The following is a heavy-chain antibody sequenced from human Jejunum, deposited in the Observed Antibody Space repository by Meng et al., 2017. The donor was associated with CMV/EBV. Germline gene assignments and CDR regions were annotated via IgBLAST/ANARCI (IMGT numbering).Heavy chain of an antibody. Sequence: QVQLQQWVAGLLKPSQTLSLTCAVYGGSFSDSYWSWIRPPPRKGLEWIGDINHSGSTNYNPSLKSRVTISVDTSKNQFSLKLSSVTAADTAMYYCARVVVGATRGDFDYGDQGTLVTVAS. J-gene: IGHJ4*02. V-gene: IGHV4-34*01. CDR1: GGSFSDSY. CDR3: ARVVVGATRGDFDY. D-gene: IGHD2-15*01. CDR2: INHSGST.